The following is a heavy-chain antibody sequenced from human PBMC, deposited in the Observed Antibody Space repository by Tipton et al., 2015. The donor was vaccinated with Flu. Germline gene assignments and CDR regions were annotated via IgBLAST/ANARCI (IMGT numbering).Heavy chain of an antibody. CDR3: ARGRLSSGYYYS. J-gene: IGHJ4*02. CDR1: GGSISSGGYY. V-gene: IGHV4-31*03. D-gene: IGHD3-22*01. CDR2: IYYSGST. Sequence: TLSLTCTVSGGSISSGGYYWSWIRQHPGKGLEWIGYIYYSGSTYYNPSLKSRVTISVDTSENQFSLKLSSVTAADTAVYYCARGRLSSGYYYSWGQGTLVTVSS.